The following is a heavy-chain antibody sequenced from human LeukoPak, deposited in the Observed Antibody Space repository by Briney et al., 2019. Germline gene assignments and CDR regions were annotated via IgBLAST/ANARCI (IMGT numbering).Heavy chain of an antibody. D-gene: IGHD1-1*01. Sequence: SGGSLRLSCAASGFTFSSYAMSWVRQAPGKGLEWVSTLSGGGGSTYYADSVKGRFTISRDNSKNTLYLQMNSLRAEDTAVYYCATGGLYYFDYWGQGTLVTVSS. CDR1: GFTFSSYA. V-gene: IGHV3-23*01. J-gene: IGHJ4*02. CDR2: LSGGGGST. CDR3: ATGGLYYFDY.